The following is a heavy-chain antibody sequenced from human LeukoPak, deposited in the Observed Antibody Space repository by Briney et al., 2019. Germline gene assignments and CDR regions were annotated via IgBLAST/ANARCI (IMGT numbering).Heavy chain of an antibody. V-gene: IGHV3-13*01. J-gene: IGHJ4*02. CDR1: GFTFSSHD. Sequence: GGSLRLSCAAAGFTFSSHDIHWVRQGTGKGLEWVSVIGTDGDTYYPGSVKGRFTISRDNSKNTVDLRMNSLRAEDTAVYYCTRDPPSSGWSFDYWGRGTLVTVSS. CDR3: TRDPPSSGWSFDY. CDR2: IGTDGDT. D-gene: IGHD6-19*01.